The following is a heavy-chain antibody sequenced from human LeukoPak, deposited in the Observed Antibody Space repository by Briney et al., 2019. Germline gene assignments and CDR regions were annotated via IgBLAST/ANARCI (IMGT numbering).Heavy chain of an antibody. CDR1: GYTFTGYY. V-gene: IGHV1-2*02. J-gene: IGHJ4*02. CDR2: INPNSGGT. CDR3: AGVGDYYDSSGDFDY. Sequence: ASVKVSCKASGYTFTGYYMHWVRQAPGQGLEWMGWINPNSGGTNYAQKFQGRVTMTRDTSISTAYMELSRLRSDDTAVYYCAGVGDYYDSSGDFDYWGQGTLVTVSS. D-gene: IGHD3-22*01.